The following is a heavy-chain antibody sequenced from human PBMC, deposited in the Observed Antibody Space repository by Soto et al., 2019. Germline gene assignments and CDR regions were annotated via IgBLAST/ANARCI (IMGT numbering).Heavy chain of an antibody. D-gene: IGHD3-10*01. J-gene: IGHJ6*02. CDR1: GFSLNTGGVG. Sequence: ITLKESGPTLVKPTQTLTLTCTFSGFSLNTGGVGVGWVRQPRGKAMEWLALIYWDDDERYRPSLRSRLNITTDTLNNQVVLTMTNMDPEDTATYYCVRNWRYYGGDYYYGMDAWGQGTTVTVSS. CDR3: VRNWRYYGGDYYYGMDA. CDR2: IYWDDDE. V-gene: IGHV2-5*02.